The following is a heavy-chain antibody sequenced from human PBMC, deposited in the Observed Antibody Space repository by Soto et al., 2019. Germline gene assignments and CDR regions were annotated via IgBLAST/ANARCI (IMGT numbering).Heavy chain of an antibody. J-gene: IGHJ4*02. V-gene: IGHV4-39*01. CDR3: AGTSYSYVGY. Sequence: QLQLQESGPGLVKPSETLSLTCTVSGGSISSSSYYWGWIRQRPGKGLEWIGSIYYSGSTYYNPPLKSRATISVDTSKNQFSLKLSSVTAADTAVYYCAGTSYSYVGYWGQGTLVTVSS. CDR2: IYYSGST. D-gene: IGHD5-18*01. CDR1: GGSISSSSYY.